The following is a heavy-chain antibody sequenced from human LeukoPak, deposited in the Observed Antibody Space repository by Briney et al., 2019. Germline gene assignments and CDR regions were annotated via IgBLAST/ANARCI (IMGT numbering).Heavy chain of an antibody. CDR1: GYTFTSYG. Sequence: GASVKVSCKASGYTFTSYGISWVRQAPGQGLEWMGGIIPIFGTANYAQKFQGRVTITADESTSTAYMELSSLRSEDTAVYYCAVARVDCSGGSCYSFLRVFPRLYYMDVWGKGTTVTISS. J-gene: IGHJ6*03. CDR2: IIPIFGTA. V-gene: IGHV1-69*13. CDR3: AVARVDCSGGSCYSFLRVFPRLYYMDV. D-gene: IGHD2-15*01.